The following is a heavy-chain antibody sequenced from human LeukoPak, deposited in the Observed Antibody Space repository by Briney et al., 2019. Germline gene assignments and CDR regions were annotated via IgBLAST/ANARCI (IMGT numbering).Heavy chain of an antibody. V-gene: IGHV4-61*02. J-gene: IGHJ5*02. CDR1: GDSISNSRHY. CDR3: ATLPGGVTTPNPS. Sequence: SETLSLTCTVSGDSISNSRHYWSWIRQPAGKALEWIGRIYPSGNTNYNPSLKSRVSISLDTSKNQFALNLKSVTAADTAVYYCATLPGGVTTPNPSWGQGTLVTVSS. D-gene: IGHD4-17*01. CDR2: IYPSGNT.